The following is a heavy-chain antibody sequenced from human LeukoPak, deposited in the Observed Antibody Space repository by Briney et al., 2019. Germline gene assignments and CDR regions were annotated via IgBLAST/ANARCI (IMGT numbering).Heavy chain of an antibody. CDR2: IYTSGST. V-gene: IGHV4-61*02. CDR3: ARDRVEMATRSAYDAFDI. D-gene: IGHD5-24*01. Sequence: PSQTLSLTCTVSGGSISSGSYYWSWIRQPAGKGLEWIGRIYTSGSTNYNPSLKSRVTISVDTSKNQFSLKLSSVTAADTAVYYCARDRVEMATRSAYDAFDIWGQGTMVTVSS. J-gene: IGHJ3*02. CDR1: GGSISSGSYY.